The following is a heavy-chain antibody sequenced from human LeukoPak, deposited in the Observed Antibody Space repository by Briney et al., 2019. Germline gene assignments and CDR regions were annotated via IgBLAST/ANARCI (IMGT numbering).Heavy chain of an antibody. V-gene: IGHV1-18*01. CDR3: ARDTTIAVAGTLGGY. J-gene: IGHJ4*02. CDR1: GYTFTSYG. D-gene: IGHD6-19*01. Sequence: ASVKVSCKASGYTFTSYGISWVRQAPGQGLEWMGWISAYNGNTNYAQKLQGRVTMTTDTSTSTAFMELRSLRSDDTAVYYCARDTTIAVAGTLGGYWGQGTLVTVSS. CDR2: ISAYNGNT.